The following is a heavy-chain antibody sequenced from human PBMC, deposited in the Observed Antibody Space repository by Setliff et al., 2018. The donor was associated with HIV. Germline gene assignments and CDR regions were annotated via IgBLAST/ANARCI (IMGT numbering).Heavy chain of an antibody. CDR3: ARDKGDYGADY. J-gene: IGHJ4*02. D-gene: IGHD4-17*01. CDR1: GVSFGSSDYY. CDR2: FYYSGST. Sequence: SETLSLTCTVSGVSFGSSDYYRAWIRQPPGKGLEWIGSFYYSGSTYYNPSLKSRVTISVDTSKNQFSLRLTSVTAADTAAYYCARDKGDYGADYWGQGTLVTVSS. V-gene: IGHV4-39*02.